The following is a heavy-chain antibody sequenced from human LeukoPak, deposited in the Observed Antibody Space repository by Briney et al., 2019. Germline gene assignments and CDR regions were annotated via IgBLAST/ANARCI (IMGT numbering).Heavy chain of an antibody. CDR2: IKEDGSDK. V-gene: IGHV3-7*01. CDR1: EFTFSNYW. J-gene: IGHJ4*02. CDR3: ARDHGSGWLIDY. D-gene: IGHD6-19*01. Sequence: GGSLRLSCAASEFTFSNYWMTWVRQAPGKGLEWVANIKEDGSDKYYVDSVKGRFTISRDNAKNSLYLQMNNLRAEDTAVYYCARDHGSGWLIDYWGQGTLVTVSS.